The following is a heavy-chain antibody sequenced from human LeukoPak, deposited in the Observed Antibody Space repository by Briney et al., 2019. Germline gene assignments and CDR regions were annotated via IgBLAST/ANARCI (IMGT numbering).Heavy chain of an antibody. Sequence: SVKVSCKASGGTFSSYAISWVRQAPGQGLEWMGRIIPILGIANYAQKFQGRVTITADKSTSTAYMELSSLRSEDTAVYYCARGRGYDILTGYRYYFDYWGQGTLVTASS. CDR3: ARGRGYDILTGYRYYFDY. V-gene: IGHV1-69*04. D-gene: IGHD3-9*01. CDR2: IIPILGIA. CDR1: GGTFSSYA. J-gene: IGHJ4*02.